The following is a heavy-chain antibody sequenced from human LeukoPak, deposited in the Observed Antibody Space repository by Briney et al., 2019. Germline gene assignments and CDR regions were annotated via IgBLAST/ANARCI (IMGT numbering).Heavy chain of an antibody. V-gene: IGHV3-23*01. J-gene: IGHJ4*02. CDR1: GFAFSSYA. D-gene: IGHD3-10*01. CDR3: AKRPRGNYLDPFDY. Sequence: GGSLRLSCAASGFAFSSYAMSWVRQAPGKGLEWVSGISGSGGSTYYADSVKGRFTISRDNSKNRLYLQMNSLRAEDTAVYYCAKRPRGNYLDPFDYWGQGTLVTVSS. CDR2: ISGSGGST.